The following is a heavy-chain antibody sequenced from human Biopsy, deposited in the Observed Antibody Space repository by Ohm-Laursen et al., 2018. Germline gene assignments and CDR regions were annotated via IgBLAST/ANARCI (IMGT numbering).Heavy chain of an antibody. CDR2: IIAVSGLV. CDR1: GGTFSNYA. V-gene: IGHV1-69*17. CDR3: ATPFQYYDSWGGYPPFDH. J-gene: IGHJ4*02. Sequence: SSVKVSCKAPGGTFSNYAISWVRQAPGEGLEWMGGIIAVSGLVNYAPKFQGRVSITADKSTTTAYMEQSNLKSEDTAVYYCATPFQYYDSWGGYPPFDHWGQGTLVTVSS. D-gene: IGHD3-3*01.